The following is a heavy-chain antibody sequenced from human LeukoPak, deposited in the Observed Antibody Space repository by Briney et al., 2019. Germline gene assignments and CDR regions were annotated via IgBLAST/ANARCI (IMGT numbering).Heavy chain of an antibody. J-gene: IGHJ4*02. CDR2: IYYSGIT. D-gene: IGHD2-21*01. V-gene: IGHV4-59*01. CDR3: ARASGLASAYYYFEY. CDR1: GGPLSSYY. Sequence: PETLSLTCTVSGGPLSSYYWSWIRQPPGKGLEWIGYIYYSGITNYNPSLKSRVTMSVDMSKNRFSLRLSSVTAADTAMYYCARASGLASAYYYFEYWGQGALVTVSS.